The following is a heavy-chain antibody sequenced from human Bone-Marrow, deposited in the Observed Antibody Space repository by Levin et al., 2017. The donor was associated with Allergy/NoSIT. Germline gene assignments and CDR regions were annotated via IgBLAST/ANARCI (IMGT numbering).Heavy chain of an antibody. D-gene: IGHD5-18*01. CDR1: GVSISSLSYY. V-gene: IGHV4-39*07. J-gene: IGHJ4*02. Sequence: PSETLSLTCTVSGVSISSLSYYWGWIRQSPERGLEWIGSIFYSGRTYYNPSLNSRVIMSVDTSKSQFSLKLSSVTAADTAVYYCARDPAAMVGGGYFDYWGQGTPVSVSS. CDR2: IFYSGRT. CDR3: ARDPAAMVGGGYFDY.